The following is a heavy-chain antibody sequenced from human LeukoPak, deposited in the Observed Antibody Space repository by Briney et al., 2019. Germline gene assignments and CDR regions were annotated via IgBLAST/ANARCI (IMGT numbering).Heavy chain of an antibody. J-gene: IGHJ5*02. CDR2: INYDGGEK. CDR3: ARYSSSWHH. CDR1: GFTFSSYW. V-gene: IGHV3-7*01. D-gene: IGHD6-13*01. Sequence: PGGSLRLSCAASGFTFSSYWMSWVRQAPGKGLEWVANINYDGGEKYYVGSVKGRFTISRDNAKNSLYLQMNSLRAEDTAVYYCARYSSSWHHWGQGTLVTVSS.